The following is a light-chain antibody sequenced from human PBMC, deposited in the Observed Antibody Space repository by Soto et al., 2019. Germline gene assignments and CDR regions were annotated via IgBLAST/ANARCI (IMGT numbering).Light chain of an antibody. V-gene: IGKV3-15*01. Sequence: EVVMTQSPATLSVSPGEGVTLSCRASQGIGDTLAWYQHKPGQTPRLLIHDASSRATGVPARFSGSGSGTEFVLTISSLQSEDFAIYYCQQYDAWPFTFGGGTKVDIK. CDR2: DAS. J-gene: IGKJ4*01. CDR3: QQYDAWPFT. CDR1: QGIGDT.